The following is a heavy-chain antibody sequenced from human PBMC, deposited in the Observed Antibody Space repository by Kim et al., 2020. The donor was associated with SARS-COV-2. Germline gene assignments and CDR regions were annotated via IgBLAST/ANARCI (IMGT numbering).Heavy chain of an antibody. V-gene: IGHV4-34*01. D-gene: IGHD6-19*01. CDR2: INHNGST. Sequence: SETLSLTCAVSGGSFSGYSWNWIRQPPGKGLEWVGVINHNGSTNYNSYLKSRRSITVATYKNQFSLMLISITAADTAVYYYSCGTRQWRVGVPGYYY. CDR1: GGSFSGYS. J-gene: IGHJ6*01. CDR3: SCGTRQWRVGVPGYYY.